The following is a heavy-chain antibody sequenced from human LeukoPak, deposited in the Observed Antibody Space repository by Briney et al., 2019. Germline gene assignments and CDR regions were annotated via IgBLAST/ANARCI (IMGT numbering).Heavy chain of an antibody. V-gene: IGHV3-23*01. CDR2: ISGSGGST. CDR1: GFTFSSYG. Sequence: QPGRSLRLSCAASGFTFSSYGMSWVRQAPGKGLEWVSAISGSGGSTYYADSVKGRFTISRDNAKNSLYLQMNSLRAEDTAVYYCARGYYGDPSQVYYFDYWGQGTLVTVSS. J-gene: IGHJ4*02. CDR3: ARGYYGDPSQVYYFDY. D-gene: IGHD4-17*01.